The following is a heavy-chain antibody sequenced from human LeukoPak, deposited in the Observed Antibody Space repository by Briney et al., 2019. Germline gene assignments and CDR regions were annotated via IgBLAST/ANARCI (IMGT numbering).Heavy chain of an antibody. Sequence: GASVKVSCKASGGTFSSYAISWVRQAPGQGLEWMGGIIPIFGTANYAQKFQGRVTITADESTSTAYMELSSLRSEDTAVYYCASLYSSSWYSYGYWGQGTLVTVSS. V-gene: IGHV1-69*13. CDR3: ASLYSSSWYSYGY. CDR1: GGTFSSYA. CDR2: IIPIFGTA. D-gene: IGHD6-13*01. J-gene: IGHJ4*02.